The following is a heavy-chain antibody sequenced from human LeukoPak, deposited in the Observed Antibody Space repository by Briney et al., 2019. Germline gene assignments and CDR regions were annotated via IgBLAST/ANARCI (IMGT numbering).Heavy chain of an antibody. J-gene: IGHJ4*02. D-gene: IGHD3-10*01. Sequence: GGSLRLSCAASGFTFDDYAMHWVRQAPGKGLEWVSLISGDGGSIYYADSVKGRFTISRDNSKNSLYLQMNSLRTEDTALYYCAKDMGSPLWFGELPDDYWGQGTLVTVSS. CDR1: GFTFDDYA. CDR3: AKDMGSPLWFGELPDDY. V-gene: IGHV3-43*02. CDR2: ISGDGGSI.